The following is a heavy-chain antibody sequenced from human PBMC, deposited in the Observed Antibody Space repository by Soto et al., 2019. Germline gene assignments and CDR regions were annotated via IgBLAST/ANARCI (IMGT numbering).Heavy chain of an antibody. Sequence: GGSLRLSCAASGFTFSSYAMSWVRQAPGKGLEWVSAISGSGGSTYYADSVKGRFTISRDNSKNTLYLQMNSLRAEDTAVYYCAKVDDYIWGSYRPHFDYWGQGTLVTVSS. CDR3: AKVDDYIWGSYRPHFDY. CDR2: ISGSGGST. CDR1: GFTFSSYA. D-gene: IGHD3-16*02. J-gene: IGHJ4*02. V-gene: IGHV3-23*01.